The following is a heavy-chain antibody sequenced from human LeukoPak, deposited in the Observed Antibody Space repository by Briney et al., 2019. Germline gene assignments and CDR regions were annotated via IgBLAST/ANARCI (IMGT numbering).Heavy chain of an antibody. CDR1: GYTFTGYY. D-gene: IGHD5-24*01. CDR2: INPNSGGT. Sequence: RASVKVSCKASGYTFTGYYMHWVRQAPGQGLEWMGWINPNSGGTNYAQKFQGRVTMTRDTSISTAYMELSRLRSDDTAVYYCARVVVRDANNYKDYWGQGTLVTVSS. CDR3: ARVVVRDANNYKDY. J-gene: IGHJ4*02. V-gene: IGHV1-2*02.